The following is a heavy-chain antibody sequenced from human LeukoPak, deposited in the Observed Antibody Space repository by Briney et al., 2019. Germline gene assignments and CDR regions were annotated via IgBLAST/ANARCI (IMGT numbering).Heavy chain of an antibody. V-gene: IGHV4-34*01. J-gene: IGHJ5*02. D-gene: IGHD6-13*01. CDR2: INHSGST. Sequence: SETLSLTCAVYGGSFSGYYWSWIRQPPGKGLEWIGEINHSGSTNYNPSLKSRVTISVDTSKNQFSLKLSSVTAADTAVYYCARHLGFYSSSWRGGWFDPWGQGTLVTVSS. CDR3: ARHLGFYSSSWRGGWFDP. CDR1: GGSFSGYY.